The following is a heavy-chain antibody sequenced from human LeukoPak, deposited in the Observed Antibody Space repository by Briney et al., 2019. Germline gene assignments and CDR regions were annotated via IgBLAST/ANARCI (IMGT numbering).Heavy chain of an antibody. J-gene: IGHJ4*02. D-gene: IGHD6-25*01. Sequence: GGSLRLSCAASGFTFRSYSMNWVRQAPGKGLEWVANIKEDGSEKYYVASVKGRFTITRDNAKNSLHLEMNSLRAEDTAVYYCARVRAAVGFSFDQWGQGTLATVSS. V-gene: IGHV3-7*01. CDR3: ARVRAAVGFSFDQ. CDR2: IKEDGSEK. CDR1: GFTFRSYS.